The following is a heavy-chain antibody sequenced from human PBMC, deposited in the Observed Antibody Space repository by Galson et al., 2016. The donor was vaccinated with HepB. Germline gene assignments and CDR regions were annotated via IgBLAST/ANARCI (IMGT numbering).Heavy chain of an antibody. CDR2: INHSGNT. J-gene: IGHJ6*04. CDR3: ARGRRRFRELLNYYFYGMDV. V-gene: IGHV4-34*01. Sequence: SETLSLTCAVSGGSFSDYFWSWIRQPPGKGPEWIGEINHSGNTIYNPSLRSRVSISVDASKDHFSLKISSVTAADTAVYYCARGRRRFRELLNYYFYGMDVWGKGTTVTVPS. D-gene: IGHD3-10*01. CDR1: GGSFSDYF.